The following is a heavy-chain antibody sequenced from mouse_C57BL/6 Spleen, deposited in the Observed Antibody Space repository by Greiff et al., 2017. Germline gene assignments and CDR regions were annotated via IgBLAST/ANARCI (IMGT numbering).Heavy chain of an antibody. CDR1: GFSLTSYG. V-gene: IGHV2-5*01. J-gene: IGHJ2*01. D-gene: IGHD1-1*01. CDR2: LWRGGST. Sequence: VHLVESGPGLVQPSQSLSITCTVSGFSLTSYGVHWVRQSPGKGLEWLGVLWRGGSTDYNAAFMSRLSITQDNSKSQVFLKMNSLQADDTAIYYCAKSDYYGSSCDYWGQGTTLTVSS. CDR3: AKSDYYGSSCDY.